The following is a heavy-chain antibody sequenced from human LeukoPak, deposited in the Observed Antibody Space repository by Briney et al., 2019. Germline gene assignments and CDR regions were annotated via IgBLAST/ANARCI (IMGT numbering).Heavy chain of an antibody. D-gene: IGHD2-2*01. J-gene: IGHJ4*02. V-gene: IGHV3-30*02. CDR3: AKGGGGYCSSTSCYFY. CDR2: IRYEGSNK. CDR1: GFTFSSYG. Sequence: PGGSLRLSCAAAGFTFSSYGMHWVRQAPGRGLGWVAFIRYEGSNKYYADSVKGRLTISRDNSKSTLYLQMNSLRAEDTAVYYCAKGGGGYCSSTSCYFYWGQGTLVTVSS.